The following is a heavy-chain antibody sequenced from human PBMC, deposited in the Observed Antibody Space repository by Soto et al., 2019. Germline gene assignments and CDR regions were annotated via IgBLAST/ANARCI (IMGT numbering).Heavy chain of an antibody. CDR1: GYTFTSYY. Sequence: ASVKVSCKASGYTFTSYYMHWVRQAPGQGPEWMGIINPSGGSTSYAQKFQGRVTMTRDTSTSTVYMELSSLRSEDTAVYYCASYLTTEYYFDYWGQGTLVTVSS. CDR2: INPSGGST. D-gene: IGHD1-1*01. CDR3: ASYLTTEYYFDY. V-gene: IGHV1-46*01. J-gene: IGHJ4*02.